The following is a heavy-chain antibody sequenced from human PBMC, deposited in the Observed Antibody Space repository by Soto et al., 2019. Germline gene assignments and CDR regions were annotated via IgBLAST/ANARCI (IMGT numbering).Heavy chain of an antibody. CDR1: GYTFTSYG. D-gene: IGHD6-19*01. Sequence: QVQLVQSGAEVKKPGASVKVSCKASGYTFTSYGISWVRQAPGQGLEWMGWISAYNANTNYAQKLQGRATMNTDTSTSTDYMELRILRSDDTAVYYFAREGGIALAGNPYYYYGRDVWGQGTTVTVSS. CDR3: AREGGIALAGNPYYYYGRDV. J-gene: IGHJ6*02. CDR2: ISAYNANT. V-gene: IGHV1-18*04.